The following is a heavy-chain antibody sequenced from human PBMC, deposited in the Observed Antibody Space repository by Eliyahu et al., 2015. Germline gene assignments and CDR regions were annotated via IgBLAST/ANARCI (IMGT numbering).Heavy chain of an antibody. CDR3: VRVSGNEGLMKGAFDL. CDR1: AFTFXKYW. Sequence: EVQLVESGGGLVQPGGSLRLSXXASAFTFXKYWMHWVRQAPGKGLVWVSRIKSDGSSTAYAASVKGRFAISRDNAKNTLYLQMNNLRAEDTALYFCVRVSGNEGLMKGAFDLWGHGTMVTVSS. D-gene: IGHD4-23*01. J-gene: IGHJ3*01. V-gene: IGHV3-74*01. CDR2: IKSDGSST.